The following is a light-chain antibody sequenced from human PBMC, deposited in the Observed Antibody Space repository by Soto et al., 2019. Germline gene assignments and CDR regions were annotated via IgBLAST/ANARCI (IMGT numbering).Light chain of an antibody. CDR2: DNI. CDR1: SSNIGNNY. CDR3: RTWESSRNLV. J-gene: IGLJ2*01. V-gene: IGLV1-51*01. Sequence: QSVLTQSPSVSAAPGQTVTISCSGTSSNIGNNYVSWYQLLPETAPKLLIYDNIKRPSGIPDRFSGSKSGTSATLVITGLQTGDEADYYWRTWESSRNLVVGGGTKLTVL.